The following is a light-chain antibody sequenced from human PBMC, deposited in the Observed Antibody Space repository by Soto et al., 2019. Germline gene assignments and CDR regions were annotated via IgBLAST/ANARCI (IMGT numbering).Light chain of an antibody. V-gene: IGKV3-11*01. J-gene: IGKJ2*01. CDR2: DAS. Sequence: EIVWTQSQATLSFSPGERATLSCRASQSVSSYLAWYQQKPGQAPRLLIYDASNRATGIPARFSGSGSGTDFTLTISSLEPEDFAVYYCQQRSNWHPYTFGQGTKLEIK. CDR3: QQRSNWHPYT. CDR1: QSVSSY.